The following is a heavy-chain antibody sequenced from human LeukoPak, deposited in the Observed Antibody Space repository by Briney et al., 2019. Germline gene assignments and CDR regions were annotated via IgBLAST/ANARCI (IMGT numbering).Heavy chain of an antibody. CDR3: ARDTDSSSSLNY. CDR2: ISGSGGST. Sequence: GGSLRLSCAASGSTFSSYAMSWVRQAPGKGLEWVSAISGSGGSTYYADSVKGRFTISRDNAKNSLYLQMNSLRAEDTAVYYCARDTDSSSSLNYWGQGTLVTVSS. CDR1: GSTFSSYA. J-gene: IGHJ4*02. D-gene: IGHD6-6*01. V-gene: IGHV3-23*01.